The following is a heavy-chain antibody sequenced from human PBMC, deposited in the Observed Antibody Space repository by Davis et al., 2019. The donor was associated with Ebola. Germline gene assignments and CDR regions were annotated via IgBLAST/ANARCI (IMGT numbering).Heavy chain of an antibody. J-gene: IGHJ6*02. CDR3: ARGSSSALSAGSYYYGLDV. D-gene: IGHD6-6*01. V-gene: IGHV3-7*03. CDR1: GFTFSRYW. CDR2: IKQDGSEK. Sequence: PGGSLRLSCAASGFTFSRYWMNWVRQAPGKGLEWVANIKQDGSEKYYVDSVKGRFTISRDNAKNSLYLQMNSLRVEDTAVYYCARGSSSALSAGSYYYGLDVWGQGTTVTVSS.